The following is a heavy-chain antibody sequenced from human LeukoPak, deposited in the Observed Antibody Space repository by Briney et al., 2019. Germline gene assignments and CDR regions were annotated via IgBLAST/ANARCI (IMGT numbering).Heavy chain of an antibody. V-gene: IGHV3-23*01. Sequence: GGSLRLSCAASGFTFSSYAMTWVRQAPGEGLEWVSDVTGSGSSTYYADSVKGRFTISRDNSKNTLYLQMNSLRAEDTAVYYCARVQVVDAFNVWGQGTMVTVSS. CDR3: ARVQVVDAFNV. J-gene: IGHJ3*01. D-gene: IGHD2-15*01. CDR2: VTGSGSST. CDR1: GFTFSSYA.